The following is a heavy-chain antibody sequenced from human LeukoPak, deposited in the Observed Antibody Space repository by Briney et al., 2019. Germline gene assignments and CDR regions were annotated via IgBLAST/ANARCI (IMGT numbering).Heavy chain of an antibody. CDR1: GLNFDDSA. J-gene: IGHJ4*02. Sequence: GGSLRLSCVASGLNFDDSAMHWVRQAPGKGLEWVSLISADGGSTFSADSVKGRFSISRDNSKNSLYLQMNSPRSEDTAVYYCAKESGKFDYWGQGTLVAVSS. CDR2: ISADGGST. V-gene: IGHV3-43*02. CDR3: AKESGKFDY.